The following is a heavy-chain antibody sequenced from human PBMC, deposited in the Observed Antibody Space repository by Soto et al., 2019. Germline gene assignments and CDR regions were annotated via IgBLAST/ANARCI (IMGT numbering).Heavy chain of an antibody. J-gene: IGHJ5*02. CDR2: MRANSGDT. Sequence: QVQLVQPGAEVRKPGASVKVSCKASGDIFTNFDFNWVRQATGQGLEWIGWMRANSGDTGHDQKFQGRVRMTRDTSMSTAYMELSSLRAEDTAVYYCARYIYGQGFQAWVQGTLVFVSS. CDR3: ARYIYGQGFQA. D-gene: IGHD3-3*02. CDR1: GDIFTNFD. V-gene: IGHV1-8*01.